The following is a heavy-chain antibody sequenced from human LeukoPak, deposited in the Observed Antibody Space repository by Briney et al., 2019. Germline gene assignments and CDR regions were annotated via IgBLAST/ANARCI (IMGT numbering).Heavy chain of an antibody. CDR1: GFTFSSYW. CDR2: IKQDGSEK. V-gene: IGHV3-7*01. CDR3: ARSCSSTSCYAVWFDP. Sequence: GGSLRLSCAASGFTFSSYWMSWVRRAPGKGLEWVANIKQDGSEKYYVDPVKGRFTISRDNAKNSLYLQMNSLRAEDTAVYYCARSCSSTSCYAVWFDPWGQGTLVTVSS. D-gene: IGHD2-2*01. J-gene: IGHJ5*02.